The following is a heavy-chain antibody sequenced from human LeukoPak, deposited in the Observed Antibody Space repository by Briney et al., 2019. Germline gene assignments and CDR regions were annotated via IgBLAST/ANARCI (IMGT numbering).Heavy chain of an antibody. CDR3: AHSIFGVVPPYYYYGMDV. D-gene: IGHD3-3*01. J-gene: IGHJ6*02. CDR2: INHSGST. Sequence: SETLSLTCAVYGGSFSGYYWSWIRQPPGKGLEWIGEINHSGSTSYNPSLKSRVTISVDTSKNQFSLKLSSVTAADTAVYYCAHSIFGVVPPYYYYGMDVWGQGTTVTVSS. V-gene: IGHV4-34*01. CDR1: GGSFSGYY.